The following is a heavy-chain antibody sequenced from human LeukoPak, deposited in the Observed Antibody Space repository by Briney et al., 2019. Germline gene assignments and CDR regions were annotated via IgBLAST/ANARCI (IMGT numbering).Heavy chain of an antibody. J-gene: IGHJ4*02. Sequence: GGSLRLSCAASGFTFSSYWMSWVRQAPGKGLEWVANIKQDGSEKYYVDSVKGRFTISRDNAKNSLYLQMNSLRAEDTAVYYCARDQGSSSPVYYFDYWGQGTLVTVSS. V-gene: IGHV3-7*03. CDR2: IKQDGSEK. D-gene: IGHD6-6*01. CDR1: GFTFSSYW. CDR3: ARDQGSSSPVYYFDY.